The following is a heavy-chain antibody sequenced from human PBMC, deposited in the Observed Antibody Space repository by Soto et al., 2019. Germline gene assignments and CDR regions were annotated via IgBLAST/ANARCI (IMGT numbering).Heavy chain of an antibody. CDR1: GGSISSYY. CDR3: ARINGDLVDY. V-gene: IGHV4-59*01. J-gene: IGHJ4*02. D-gene: IGHD4-17*01. CDR2: IYYSGST. Sequence: SETLSLTCTVSGGSISSYYWSWIRQPPGKGLEWIGYIYYSGSTNYNPSLKSRVTISVDTSKNQFSLKLSPVTAADTAVYYCARINGDLVDYWGQGTLVTVSS.